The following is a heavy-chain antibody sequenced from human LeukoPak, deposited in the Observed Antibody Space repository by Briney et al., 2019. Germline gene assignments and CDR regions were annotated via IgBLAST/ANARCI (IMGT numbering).Heavy chain of an antibody. D-gene: IGHD2-15*01. CDR3: ARDDGCNGDSCYGENAFDI. CDR2: INHSGST. CDR1: GGSFSGYY. V-gene: IGHV4-34*01. J-gene: IGHJ3*02. Sequence: PSETLSLTCAVYGGSFSGYYWSWIRQPPGKGLEWIGEINHSGSTNYNPSLKGRVTISVDKSKNQFSLNLSSVTAADTAIYYCARDDGCNGDSCYGENAFDIWGQGTMVTVSS.